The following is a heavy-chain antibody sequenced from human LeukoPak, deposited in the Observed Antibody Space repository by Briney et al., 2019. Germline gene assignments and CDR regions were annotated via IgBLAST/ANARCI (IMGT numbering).Heavy chain of an antibody. CDR1: GGSISSYY. D-gene: IGHD1-26*01. V-gene: IGHV4-4*07. CDR2: IYTSGST. J-gene: IGHJ4*02. Sequence: SETLSLTCTVSGGSISSYYWSWIRQPAGKGLEWIGRIYTSGSTNYNPSLKSRVTMSVDTSKNQFSLKLSSVTAADTAVYYCARGAHFCSGSYPFDYWGQGTLVTVSS. CDR3: ARGAHFCSGSYPFDY.